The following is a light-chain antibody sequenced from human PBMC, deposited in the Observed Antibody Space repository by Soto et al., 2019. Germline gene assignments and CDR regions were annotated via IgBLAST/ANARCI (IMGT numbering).Light chain of an antibody. CDR1: HSLVHSDGRTY. Sequence: DVVMTQTPLSSPVTLGQPASISCRSSHSLVHSDGRTYLTWLQQRPGQPPRVLIYKISDRLSGVXDXXSGSGARTHFTLNISRVEPEDVVVYYCMQVAHFTYTFGPGTKVDIK. J-gene: IGKJ3*01. CDR3: MQVAHFTYT. V-gene: IGKV2-24*01. CDR2: KIS.